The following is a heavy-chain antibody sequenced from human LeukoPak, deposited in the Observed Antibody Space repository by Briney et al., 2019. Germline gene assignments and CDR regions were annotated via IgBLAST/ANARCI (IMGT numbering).Heavy chain of an antibody. CDR2: ISYDGSNK. J-gene: IGHJ6*02. D-gene: IGHD6-13*01. V-gene: IGHV3-30-3*01. CDR1: GFTFSSYA. Sequence: PGRSLRLSCAASGFTFSSYAMHWVRQAPGKGLEWVAVISYDGSNKYYADSVKGRFTISRDNSKNMLYLQVNSLRAEDTAVYYCAKGVRGIAAAGTRWIRYYGMDVWGQGTTVTVSS. CDR3: AKGVRGIAAAGTRWIRYYGMDV.